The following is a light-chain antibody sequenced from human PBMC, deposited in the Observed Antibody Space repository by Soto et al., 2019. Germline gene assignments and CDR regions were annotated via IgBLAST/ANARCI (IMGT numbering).Light chain of an antibody. Sequence: QSVLTQSPSASASLGASVKLTCTLTSGHSSYAIAWHQQQPEKGPRYLLNLNGDGSHSKGDGIPDRFSGSSSGAERYLTISSLQYEDEADYYCQTWGTGIQVFGGGTKLTVL. CDR1: SGHSSYA. CDR3: QTWGTGIQV. J-gene: IGLJ3*02. V-gene: IGLV4-69*01. CDR2: LNGDGSH.